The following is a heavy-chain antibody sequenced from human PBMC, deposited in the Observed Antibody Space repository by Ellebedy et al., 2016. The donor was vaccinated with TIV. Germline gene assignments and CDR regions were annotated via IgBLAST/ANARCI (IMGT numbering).Heavy chain of an antibody. Sequence: GGSLRLSCAASGFTFSSYSMNWVRQAPGKGLGWVSYISSSSSTIYYADSVKGRFTISRDNAKNSLYLQMNSLRAEDTAVYYCARAKDIVATIYYFDYWGQGTLVTVSS. J-gene: IGHJ4*02. D-gene: IGHD5-12*01. CDR1: GFTFSSYS. CDR3: ARAKDIVATIYYFDY. V-gene: IGHV3-48*01. CDR2: ISSSSSTI.